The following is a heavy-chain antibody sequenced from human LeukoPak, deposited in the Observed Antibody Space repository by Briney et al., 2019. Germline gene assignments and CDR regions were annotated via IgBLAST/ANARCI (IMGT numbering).Heavy chain of an antibody. CDR2: IRSKAYGGTT. CDR3: TRDPDGSSRLGY. D-gene: IGHD6-6*01. J-gene: IGHJ4*02. V-gene: IGHV3-49*04. CDR1: GFTFGDYA. Sequence: GGSLRLSCTASGFTFGDYAMSWVRQAPGKGLEGVGFIRSKAYGGTTEYAASVKGRFTISRDDSKSIAYLQMNSLKTEDTAVYYCTRDPDGSSRLGYWGQGTLVTVSS.